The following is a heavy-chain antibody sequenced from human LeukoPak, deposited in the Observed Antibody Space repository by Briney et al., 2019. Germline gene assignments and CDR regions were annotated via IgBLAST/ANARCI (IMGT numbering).Heavy chain of an antibody. D-gene: IGHD4-23*01. CDR3: ATYRQAVADAFDF. V-gene: IGHV5-51*01. CDR1: GYSFTRYW. J-gene: IGHJ3*01. Sequence: GESLKISCKTFGYSFTRYWIACVLQVPGEGLEWLGMTYPGDSDTKYTPSFQGHVTISADRSISTAYLQWRSLKASDSAIYYCATYRQAVADAFDFWGQGTMVIVSS. CDR2: TYPGDSDT.